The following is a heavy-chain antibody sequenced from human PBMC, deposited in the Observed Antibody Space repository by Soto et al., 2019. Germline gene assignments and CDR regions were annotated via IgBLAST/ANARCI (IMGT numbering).Heavy chain of an antibody. D-gene: IGHD3-10*01. CDR1: GFDFSTYA. J-gene: IGHJ6*02. CDR3: ARDSVTRVSSDIPGMDG. Sequence: EVRLLESGGGLVQPGGSLRLSCVASGFDFSTYAMSWVRQAPGKGLEWVSVIGEGGVSRVYADAVKGRFTISRDTSKNTLYLQMTSLRVDDTAMYYCARDSVTRVSSDIPGMDGWGQGTTVSVSS. V-gene: IGHV3-23*01. CDR2: IGEGGVSR.